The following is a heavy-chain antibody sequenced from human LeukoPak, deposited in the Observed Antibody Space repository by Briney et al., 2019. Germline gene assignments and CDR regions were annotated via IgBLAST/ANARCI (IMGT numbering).Heavy chain of an antibody. CDR1: GNTFTTYD. J-gene: IGHJ4*02. CDR3: VTGVPWD. Sequence: ASVKVSCKASGNTFTTYDFNWVRQAPGQGFEWMGWMNPKTGRTDFAQKFRGRFTMTRNISINTAYLEVTNLRFEDTALYYCVTGVPWDWGQGSLITVSS. V-gene: IGHV1-8*01. D-gene: IGHD1-26*01. CDR2: MNPKTGRT.